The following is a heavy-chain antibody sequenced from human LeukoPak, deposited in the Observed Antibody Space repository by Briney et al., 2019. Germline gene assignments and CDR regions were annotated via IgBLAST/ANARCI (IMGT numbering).Heavy chain of an antibody. V-gene: IGHV4-59*01. D-gene: IGHD3-10*01. Sequence: PSETLSLTCTVSGCSISSYYWSWIPQPPGKGLEWIGYIYYSGSTNYNPSLKSRVTISVDKSKNQFSLKLSSVNAADTAVYYCARDRYYGSGSYAFDIWGQGTMVTVSS. CDR3: ARDRYYGSGSYAFDI. CDR2: IYYSGST. J-gene: IGHJ3*02. CDR1: GCSISSYY.